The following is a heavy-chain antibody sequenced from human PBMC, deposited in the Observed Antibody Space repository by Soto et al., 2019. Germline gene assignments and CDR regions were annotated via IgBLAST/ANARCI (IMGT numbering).Heavy chain of an antibody. J-gene: IGHJ4*02. Sequence: EVQLVESGGGLVKPGGSLRLSCAASGFTFSSYSMNWVRQAPGKGLEWVSSISSSSSYIYYADSVKGRFTISRDNAKNSLYLQMSSLRAEDTAVYYCARDSESEDIVVVPAALSWGYWGEGAMVTVSS. V-gene: IGHV3-21*01. D-gene: IGHD2-2*01. CDR1: GFTFSSYS. CDR2: ISSSSSYI. CDR3: ARDSESEDIVVVPAALSWGY.